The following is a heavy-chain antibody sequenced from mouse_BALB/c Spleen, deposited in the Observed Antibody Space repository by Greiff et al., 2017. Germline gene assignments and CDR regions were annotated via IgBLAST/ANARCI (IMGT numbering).Heavy chain of an antibody. Sequence: DVMLVESGGGLVKPGGSLKLSCAASGFAFSSYDMSWVRQTPEKRLEWVAYISSGGGSTYYPDTVKGRFTISRDNAKNTLYLQMSSLKSEDTAMYYCARQGDYYGTEGYFDDWGQGTTLTVSS. CDR1: GFAFSSYD. J-gene: IGHJ2*01. CDR2: ISSGGGST. CDR3: ARQGDYYGTEGYFDD. D-gene: IGHD1-1*01. V-gene: IGHV5-12-1*01.